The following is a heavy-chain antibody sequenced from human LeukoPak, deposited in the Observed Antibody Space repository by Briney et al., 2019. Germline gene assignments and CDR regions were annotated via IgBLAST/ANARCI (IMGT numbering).Heavy chain of an antibody. D-gene: IGHD4-17*01. CDR1: GGSISSSSYY. J-gene: IGHJ5*02. CDR2: IYYSGST. V-gene: IGHV4-39*07. CDR3: ARSRDYAEWFDP. Sequence: SETLSLTCTVSGGSISSSSYYWGWIRQPPGKGLEWIGSIYYSGSTYYNPSLKSRVTISVDTSKNQFSLKLSSVTAADTAVYYCARSRDYAEWFDPWGQGTLVTISS.